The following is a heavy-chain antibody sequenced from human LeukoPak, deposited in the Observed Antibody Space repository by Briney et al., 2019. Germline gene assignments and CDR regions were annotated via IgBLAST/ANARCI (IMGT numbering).Heavy chain of an antibody. CDR1: GGSISSYY. CDR2: IYYSGYT. Sequence: SETLSLTCTVSGGSISSYYWSWIRQPPGKGLEWIGYIYYSGYTNYNPSLKSRVTISVDTSKNQFCLKMSSVTAADTAVYYCGRDLGGNYGMDAWGQGTTVTVSS. CDR3: GRDLGGNYGMDA. J-gene: IGHJ6*02. D-gene: IGHD1-26*01. V-gene: IGHV4-59*01.